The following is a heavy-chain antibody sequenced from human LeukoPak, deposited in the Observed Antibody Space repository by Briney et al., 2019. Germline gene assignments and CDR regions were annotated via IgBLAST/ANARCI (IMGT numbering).Heavy chain of an antibody. Sequence: PGGSLRLSCAASGFSFSNYEMNWVRQAPGKGLEWVSYISSRSETIHYADSVRGRFTISRDDAKNSLYLQMNSLRAEDTAVYYCARGIGRWLQLPYYYYMDVWGKGTTVTVSS. J-gene: IGHJ6*03. V-gene: IGHV3-48*03. CDR3: ARGIGRWLQLPYYYYMDV. CDR2: ISSRSETI. D-gene: IGHD5-24*01. CDR1: GFSFSNYE.